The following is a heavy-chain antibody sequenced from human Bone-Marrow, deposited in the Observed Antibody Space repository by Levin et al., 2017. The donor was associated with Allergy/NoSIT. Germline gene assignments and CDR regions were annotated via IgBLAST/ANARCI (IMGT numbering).Heavy chain of an antibody. CDR1: RFTFNTFG. CDR2: IDESGDPT. Sequence: ASVKVSCAASRFTFNTFGMSWVRLAPGKGLEWVSSIDESGDPTYYADSVKGRFSISRDNSKNSLFLQMNSLRAEDTAIYYCAKGLWFDYWGQGTLVTVSS. CDR3: AKGLWFDY. J-gene: IGHJ5*01. V-gene: IGHV3-23*01.